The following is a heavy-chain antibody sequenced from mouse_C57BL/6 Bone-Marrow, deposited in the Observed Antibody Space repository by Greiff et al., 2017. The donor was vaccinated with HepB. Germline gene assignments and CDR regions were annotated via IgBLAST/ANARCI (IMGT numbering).Heavy chain of an antibody. CDR3: TGETTFFDY. CDR1: GFIIKDDY. J-gene: IGHJ2*01. V-gene: IGHV14-4*01. D-gene: IGHD2-12*01. CDR2: IDPENGDT. Sequence: EVKVVESGAELVRPGASVKLSCTASGFIIKDDYMHWVKQRPEQGLEWIGWIDPENGDTEYASKFQGKATITADTSSNTAYLQLSSLTSEDTAVYYCTGETTFFDYWGQGTTLTVSS.